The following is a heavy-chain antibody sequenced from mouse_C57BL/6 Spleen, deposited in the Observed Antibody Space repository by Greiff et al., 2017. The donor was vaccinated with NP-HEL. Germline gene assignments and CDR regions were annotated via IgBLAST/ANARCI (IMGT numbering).Heavy chain of an antibody. D-gene: IGHD1-1*02. CDR1: GFSFNTYA. CDR3: VSHLLLSYYAMDY. J-gene: IGHJ4*01. Sequence: EADGGLVQPKGSLKLSCAASGFSFNTYAMNWVRQAPGKGLEWVARIRSKSNNYATYYADSVKDRFTISRDDSESMLYLQMNNLKTEDTAMYYCVSHLLLSYYAMDYWGQGTSVTVSS. CDR2: IRSKSNNYAT. V-gene: IGHV10-1*01.